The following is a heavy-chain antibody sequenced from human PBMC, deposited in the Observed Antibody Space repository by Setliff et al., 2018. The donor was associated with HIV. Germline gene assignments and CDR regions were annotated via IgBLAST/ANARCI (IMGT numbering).Heavy chain of an antibody. D-gene: IGHD1-20*01. CDR1: GYSFSSYW. J-gene: IGHJ6*02. Sequence: GESLKISCKGSGYSFSSYWIGWVRQKPGKGLEWMGIIHPGDSNIKYSPSFRGQVTISTDKSISIAYLQWSSLKASDTAMYYCASSITVAAGRSHYYYAMDVWGQGTTGTV. CDR3: ASSITVAAGRSHYYYAMDV. CDR2: IHPGDSNI. V-gene: IGHV5-51*01.